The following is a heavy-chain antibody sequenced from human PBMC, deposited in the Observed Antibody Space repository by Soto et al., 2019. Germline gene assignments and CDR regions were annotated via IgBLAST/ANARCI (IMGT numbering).Heavy chain of an antibody. CDR1: GYTFISYG. Sequence: ASVKVSCKASGYTFISYGIAWVRQAPGQGLEWMGWINTYNGKTNYAQKFQDRVTMTRNTSTSTAYMELSSLRSEDTAVYYCARDDNWFDPWGQGTLVTVSS. J-gene: IGHJ5*02. V-gene: IGHV1-18*01. CDR3: ARDDNWFDP. CDR2: INTYNGKT.